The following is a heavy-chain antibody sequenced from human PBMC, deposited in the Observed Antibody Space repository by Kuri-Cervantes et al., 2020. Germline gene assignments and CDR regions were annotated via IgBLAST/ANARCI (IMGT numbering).Heavy chain of an antibody. CDR3: ARSDCSSTSCYGRCGGVTLNFDY. CDR2: INPNSGGT. V-gene: IGHV1-2*02. Sequence: ASVKVSCKASGYTFTGYYMHWVRQAPGQGLEWMGWINPNSGGTNYAQKFQGRVTMNRDTSISTAYMELSRLRSDDTAVYYCARSDCSSTSCYGRCGGVTLNFDYWGQGTLVTVSS. J-gene: IGHJ4*02. D-gene: IGHD2-2*01. CDR1: GYTFTGYY.